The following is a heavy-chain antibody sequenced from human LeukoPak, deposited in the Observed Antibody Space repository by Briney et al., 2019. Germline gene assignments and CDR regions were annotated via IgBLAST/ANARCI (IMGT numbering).Heavy chain of an antibody. V-gene: IGHV1-8*01. D-gene: IGHD4-17*01. Sequence: ASVKVSCKASGYTFTSYDINWVRQATGQGLEWMGWMNPNSGNTGYAQKFQGRVTMTRNTSISTAYMELSSLRSEDTAVYYCARDGDYGDYRYYYYHGMDVWGQGTTVTVSS. CDR1: GYTFTSYD. CDR2: MNPNSGNT. J-gene: IGHJ6*02. CDR3: ARDGDYGDYRYYYYHGMDV.